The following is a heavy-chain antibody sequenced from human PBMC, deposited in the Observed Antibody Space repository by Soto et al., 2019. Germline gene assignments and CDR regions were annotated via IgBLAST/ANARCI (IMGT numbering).Heavy chain of an antibody. CDR3: GRVVEGATRHTDFDS. CDR2: VYYSGGA. CDR1: GVSIHNSHSF. Sequence: QVHLQESGPGLVKPSETLSLTCAVSGVSIHNSHSFWGWIRQPPGKGLEFIANVYYSGGAHYNPSFKSRVTISVETATNQVSLRMSSVTAADTAVYFCGRVVEGATRHTDFDSWGQGTLVTVSS. J-gene: IGHJ5*01. V-gene: IGHV4-39*01. D-gene: IGHD2-21*01.